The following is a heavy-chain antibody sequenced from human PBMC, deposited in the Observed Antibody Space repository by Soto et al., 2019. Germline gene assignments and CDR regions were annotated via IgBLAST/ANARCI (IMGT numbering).Heavy chain of an antibody. CDR2: ISAYNGNT. Sequence: ASVKVSCKASGYTFTSYGISWVRQAPGQGLEWMGWISAYNGNTNYAQKLQGRVTMTTDTSTSTAYVELRSLRSDDTAVYYCASSYDILTGYLYYWGQGTLVTVSS. CDR1: GYTFTSYG. D-gene: IGHD3-9*01. J-gene: IGHJ4*02. V-gene: IGHV1-18*01. CDR3: ASSYDILTGYLYY.